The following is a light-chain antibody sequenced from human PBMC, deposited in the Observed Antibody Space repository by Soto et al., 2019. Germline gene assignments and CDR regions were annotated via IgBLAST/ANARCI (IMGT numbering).Light chain of an antibody. CDR1: ETINNW. CDR3: QQSYSTPYT. V-gene: IGKV1-5*01. Sequence: DIQVTQSPSTLSASVGDRVTITCRASETINNWLAWYQQKPGKAPNLLIYDASSLASGVPSRFSGSASGTDFFLTISSLQPEDFATYYCQQSYSTPYTFGQGTKVDI. CDR2: DAS. J-gene: IGKJ2*01.